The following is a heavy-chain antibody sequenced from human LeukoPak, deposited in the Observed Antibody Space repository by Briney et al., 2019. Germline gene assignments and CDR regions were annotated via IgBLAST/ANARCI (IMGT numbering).Heavy chain of an antibody. Sequence: GGSLRLSCAASGFTFSLYWMNWVRRAPGKGLEWVANIKQDGSEKNYVDSVKGRFTISRDNAKNSLYLQMNSLRAEDTAVYYCAKDPHDYGDYIDYWGQGTLVTVSS. D-gene: IGHD4-17*01. CDR3: AKDPHDYGDYIDY. J-gene: IGHJ4*02. V-gene: IGHV3-7*01. CDR1: GFTFSLYW. CDR2: IKQDGSEK.